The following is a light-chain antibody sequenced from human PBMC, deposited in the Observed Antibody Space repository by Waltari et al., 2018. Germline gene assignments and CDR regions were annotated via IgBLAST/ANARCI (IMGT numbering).Light chain of an antibody. V-gene: IGKV1-NL1*01. J-gene: IGKJ1*01. CDR3: QQYYSTPPWT. CDR1: QGMSKS. CDR2: AAS. Sequence: DIQMTQSPSSLSASVGARVTIPCRASQGMSKSLAWYQQEPGKAPKLLLYAASRLESGVPSRFSGSGSGTDYTLTISSLQPEDFATYYCQQYYSTPPWTFGQGTKVEIK.